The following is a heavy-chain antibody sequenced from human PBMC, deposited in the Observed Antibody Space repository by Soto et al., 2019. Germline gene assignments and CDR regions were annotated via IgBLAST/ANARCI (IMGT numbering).Heavy chain of an antibody. V-gene: IGHV3-23*01. CDR1: GFSFSTYA. D-gene: IGHD6-13*01. J-gene: IGHJ1*01. Sequence: PGGSLRLSCAASGFSFSTYAMSWVRQAPGKGLEWVSGISGSGGTTYYADSVKGRFTISRDNSKNKLYLQVNNLRVEDTAVYYCAKDQAAAGTISRYFQHWGQGTLVTVSS. CDR2: ISGSGGTT. CDR3: AKDQAAAGTISRYFQH.